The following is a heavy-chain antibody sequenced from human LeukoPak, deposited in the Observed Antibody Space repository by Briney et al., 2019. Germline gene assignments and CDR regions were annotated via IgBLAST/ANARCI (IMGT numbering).Heavy chain of an antibody. Sequence: SETLSLTCTVSGGSVSSGSYYWSWIRQPPGKGLEWIGYIYYSGSTNYNPSLKSRVTISVDTSKNQFSLKLSSVTAADTAVYYWEREKIYGAGIYYYDGRDVWGKGPTVTVSS. D-gene: IGHD3-10*01. CDR1: GGSVSSGSYY. CDR2: IYYSGST. CDR3: EREKIYGAGIYYYDGRDV. V-gene: IGHV4-61*01. J-gene: IGHJ6*04.